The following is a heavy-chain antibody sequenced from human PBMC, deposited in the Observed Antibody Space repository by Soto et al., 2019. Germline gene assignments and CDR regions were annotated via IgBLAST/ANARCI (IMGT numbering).Heavy chain of an antibody. CDR2: IIPIFGTA. D-gene: IGHD6-13*01. CDR3: ARTGGAAGIYYYGMDV. V-gene: IGHV1-69*01. J-gene: IGHJ6*02. Sequence: QVQLVQSGAEVKKPGSSVKVSCKASGGTFRSYAISWVRQAPGQGLEWMGGIIPIFGTANYAQKFQGRVTITADESTSTAYMELSSLRSEDTAVYYCARTGGAAGIYYYGMDVWGQGTTVTVSS. CDR1: GGTFRSYA.